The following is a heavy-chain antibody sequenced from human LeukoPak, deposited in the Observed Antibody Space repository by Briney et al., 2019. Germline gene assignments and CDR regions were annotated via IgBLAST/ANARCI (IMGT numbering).Heavy chain of an antibody. CDR1: GFTISSYE. CDR3: TRDGMDRNPGRVAFHI. Sequence: GGSLRLSCAASGFTISSYEMNWVRQAPGKGLEWVSSISRSNTFTYYADSLKGRSTISRDKAKNLLYLLMNSLRAEDTAVYYCTRDGMDRNPGRVAFHIWGQGTLVTVSS. V-gene: IGHV3-21*01. J-gene: IGHJ3*02. D-gene: IGHD1-14*01. CDR2: ISRSNTFT.